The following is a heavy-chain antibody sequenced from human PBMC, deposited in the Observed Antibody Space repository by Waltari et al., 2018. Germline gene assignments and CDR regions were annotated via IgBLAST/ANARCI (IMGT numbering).Heavy chain of an antibody. Sequence: EVHLVESGGGLVQPGGSLRLSCAASGFTFTDYWMSWVRQAPGTGPEWVANIHKDGREKNYVDYVKGRFTISRDNAKDSVYLQMNSLRADDTAMYYCVRDHWGPDYWGQGTLVTVSS. CDR1: GFTFTDYW. CDR3: VRDHWGPDY. V-gene: IGHV3-7*01. CDR2: IHKDGREK. D-gene: IGHD7-27*01. J-gene: IGHJ4*02.